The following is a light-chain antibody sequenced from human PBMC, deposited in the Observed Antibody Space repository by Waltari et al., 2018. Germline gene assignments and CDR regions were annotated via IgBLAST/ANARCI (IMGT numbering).Light chain of an antibody. CDR3: QAWDSTTAHYV. J-gene: IGLJ1*01. Sequence: SSALIPPPSVSVAPGQTASITSPGDKLGYKDYCCYQQNPGQSPVLVIYQSTKRPSGIPERFSGSNSGNTATLTISGTQAVDEADYYCQAWDSTTAHYVFGTGTKVTVL. CDR1: KLGYKD. V-gene: IGLV3-1*01. CDR2: QST.